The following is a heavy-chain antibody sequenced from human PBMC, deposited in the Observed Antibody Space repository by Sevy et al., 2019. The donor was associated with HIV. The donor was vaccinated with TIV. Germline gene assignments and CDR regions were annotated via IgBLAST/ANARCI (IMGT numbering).Heavy chain of an antibody. CDR2: IVPFLRKM. D-gene: IGHD1-7*01. CDR3: ARGPINYICSDP. V-gene: IGHV1-69*10. J-gene: IGHJ5*02. CDR1: VCTLSNFA. Sequence: ASVNVSCTASVCTLSNFAINGVRQAPGQGLEGMGGIVPFLRKMNDAQKFHGRVTITSERSMSTVFMELSGLTSDDTAVYYCARGPINYICSDPWGQGTLVTVSS.